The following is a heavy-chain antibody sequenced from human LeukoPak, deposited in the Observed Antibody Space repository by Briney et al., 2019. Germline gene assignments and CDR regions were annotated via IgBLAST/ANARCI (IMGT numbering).Heavy chain of an antibody. CDR3: AKVLGLGYCSGGSCYSGFDY. J-gene: IGHJ4*02. CDR2: IKQDGSEK. D-gene: IGHD2-15*01. Sequence: GGSLRLSCAASGVTFSSYWMSWVRQAPGKGLEWVANIKQDGSEKYYVDSVKGRFTISRDNSKNTLYLQMDSLRAEDTAVYYCAKVLGLGYCSGGSCYSGFDYWGQGTLVTVSS. CDR1: GVTFSSYW. V-gene: IGHV3-7*03.